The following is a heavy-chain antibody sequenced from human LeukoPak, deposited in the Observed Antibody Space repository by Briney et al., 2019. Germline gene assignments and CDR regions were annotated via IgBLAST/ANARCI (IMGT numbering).Heavy chain of an antibody. J-gene: IGHJ3*02. V-gene: IGHV3-48*03. CDR1: EFTFSAYE. CDR3: VREARFCRGGPCYSAFDI. Sequence: PGGSLRLSCAASEFTFSAYEMNWVRQAPGKGLEWITYISSSGSVIYYADSVKGRFTISRDNAKNLLSLQMNSLRAEDTAIYYCVREARFCRGGPCYSAFDIWGLGTLVTVSS. CDR2: ISSSGSVI. D-gene: IGHD2-15*01.